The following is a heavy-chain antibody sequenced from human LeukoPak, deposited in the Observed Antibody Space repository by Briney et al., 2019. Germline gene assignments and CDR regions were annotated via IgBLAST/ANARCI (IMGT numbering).Heavy chain of an antibody. Sequence: GGSLRLSCAASGFTFSSYAMSWVRQAPGKGLEWVSAISGSGGSTYYADSVKGRFTISRDNSKNTLYLQMNSLRAEDTAIYCCAKGSRYDFWSGYYDWGQGTLVTVSS. V-gene: IGHV3-23*01. CDR3: AKGSRYDFWSGYYD. CDR2: ISGSGGST. D-gene: IGHD3-3*01. J-gene: IGHJ4*02. CDR1: GFTFSSYA.